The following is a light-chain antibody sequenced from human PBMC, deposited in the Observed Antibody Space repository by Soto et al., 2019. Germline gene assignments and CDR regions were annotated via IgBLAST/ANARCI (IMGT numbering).Light chain of an antibody. CDR3: QQFENSPPT. Sequence: EIVLTQSPGTLSLSLGERATLACRASQSISSHLAWYQQKPGQAPRLLMYGASTRAFGIPDRFSGSASGTDFTLTINRLEPEDFALYYCQQFENSPPTFGPGTTADIK. CDR1: QSISSH. CDR2: GAS. J-gene: IGKJ3*01. V-gene: IGKV3-20*01.